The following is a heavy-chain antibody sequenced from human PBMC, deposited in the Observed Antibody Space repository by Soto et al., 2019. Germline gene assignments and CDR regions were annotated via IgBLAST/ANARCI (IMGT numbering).Heavy chain of an antibody. V-gene: IGHV2-70*11. CDR2: IDWDDDK. CDR1: GFSLSTSGMC. J-gene: IGHJ6*03. D-gene: IGHD3-3*01. CDR3: ARLHYDFWSAGRDYYYYMDV. Sequence: VSGPTLVNPTQTLTLTCTFSGFSLSTSGMCVSWIRQPPGKALEWLARIDWDDDKYYSTSLKTRLTISKDTSKNQVVLTMTNMDPVDTATYYCARLHYDFWSAGRDYYYYMDVWGKGTTVTVSS.